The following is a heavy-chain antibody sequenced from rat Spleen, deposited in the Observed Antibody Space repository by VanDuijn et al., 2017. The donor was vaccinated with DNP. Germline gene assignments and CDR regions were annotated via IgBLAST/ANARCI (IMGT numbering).Heavy chain of an antibody. CDR1: GFTFSNYG. D-gene: IGHD4-6*01. J-gene: IGHJ2*01. Sequence: EVQLVESGGGLVQPGRSLKFSCAASGFTFSNYGMAWIRQAPTKGLEWVASITNSGGNTFYRDSVKGRFTISIDNAKSTLDLQIDSLRSEDTATYYCTRAGPPFDDWGQGVMVTVSS. CDR3: TRAGPPFDD. V-gene: IGHV5S13*01. CDR2: ITNSGGNT.